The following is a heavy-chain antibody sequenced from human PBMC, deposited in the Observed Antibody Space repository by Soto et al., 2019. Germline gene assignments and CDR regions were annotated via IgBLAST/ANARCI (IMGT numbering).Heavy chain of an antibody. J-gene: IGHJ4*02. CDR2: ISYSGST. D-gene: IGHD4-17*01. V-gene: IGHV4-31*03. CDR3: ARAYGDNDGDYFDY. Sequence: QVQLQESGPGLVKPSQTLSLTCTVSGGSISSGGYYWSWIRQHPGKGLEWIGYISYSGSTYYNPSLKSRVTXXIXTXXNQFSLKLSSVTAADTAVYYCARAYGDNDGDYFDYWGQGTLVTVSS. CDR1: GGSISSGGYY.